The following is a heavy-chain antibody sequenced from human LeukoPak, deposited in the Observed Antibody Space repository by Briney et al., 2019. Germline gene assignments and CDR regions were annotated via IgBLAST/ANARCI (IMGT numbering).Heavy chain of an antibody. D-gene: IGHD2-8*01. Sequence: GGSLRLSCAASGFTFSSYAVSWVRQAPGKGLEWVSSISGSGGSTYSADSVKGRFTISRDNSKNTLYLQMNSLRAEDTALYYCAKDRSCTNDICHGDFHYWGQGTLVTVSS. CDR2: ISGSGGST. V-gene: IGHV3-23*01. CDR3: AKDRSCTNDICHGDFHY. J-gene: IGHJ4*02. CDR1: GFTFSSYA.